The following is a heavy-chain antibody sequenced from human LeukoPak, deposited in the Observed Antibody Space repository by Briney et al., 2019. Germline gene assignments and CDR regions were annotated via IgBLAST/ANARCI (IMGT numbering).Heavy chain of an antibody. Sequence: PSETLSLTXTVSGGSISSYYWSWIRQPPGKGLEWIGYIYYSGSTNYNPSLKSRVTISVDTSKNQFSLKLSSVTAADTAVYYCARARNWGPAFDIWGQGTMVTVSS. CDR3: ARARNWGPAFDI. D-gene: IGHD7-27*01. V-gene: IGHV4-59*01. CDR2: IYYSGST. CDR1: GGSISSYY. J-gene: IGHJ3*02.